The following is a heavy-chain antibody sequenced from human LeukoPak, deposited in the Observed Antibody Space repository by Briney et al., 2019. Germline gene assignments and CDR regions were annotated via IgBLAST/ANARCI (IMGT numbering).Heavy chain of an antibody. CDR3: ARDLTRIVVVPAADWGGDAFDI. Sequence: TNYAQKFQCRVTMTRDTSISKAYMELSRLRSDDTAVYYCARDLTRIVVVPAADWGGDAFDIWGQGTMVTVSS. D-gene: IGHD2-2*01. V-gene: IGHV1-2*02. J-gene: IGHJ3*02. CDR2: T.